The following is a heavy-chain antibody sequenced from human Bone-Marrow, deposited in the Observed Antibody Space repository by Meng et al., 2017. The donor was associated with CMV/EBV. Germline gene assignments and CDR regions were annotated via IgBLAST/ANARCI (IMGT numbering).Heavy chain of an antibody. CDR1: GFPFGSYW. Sequence: GESLKISCAASGFPFGSYWMTWVRQAPGKGLEWVANIKEDGSDNYHAVSVAGRFTIYRDNAKKSLFLQMNSLRVEDTAVYYCARDADIVVVPAYFDYWGQGTLVTVSS. J-gene: IGHJ4*02. V-gene: IGHV3-7*01. CDR3: ARDADIVVVPAYFDY. CDR2: IKEDGSDN. D-gene: IGHD2-2*01.